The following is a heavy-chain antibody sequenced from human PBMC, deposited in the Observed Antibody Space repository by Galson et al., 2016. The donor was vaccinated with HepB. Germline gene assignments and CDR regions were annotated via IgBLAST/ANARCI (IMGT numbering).Heavy chain of an antibody. D-gene: IGHD6-13*01. V-gene: IGHV4-59*06. CDR1: GGSISDYY. Sequence: SETLSLTCTISGGSISDYYWSWIRQPPGKGLEWIGYIYYSGSTYYNPSLKSRVTISVDTSENQFSLKLSSVTAADTAVYYCARCRAAAGDYYYYYMDVWGKGTTVTVSS. CDR3: ARCRAAAGDYYYYYMDV. J-gene: IGHJ6*03. CDR2: IYYSGST.